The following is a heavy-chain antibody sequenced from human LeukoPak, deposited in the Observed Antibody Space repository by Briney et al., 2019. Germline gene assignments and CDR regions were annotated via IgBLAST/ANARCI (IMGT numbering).Heavy chain of an antibody. CDR1: GFTFSGYA. V-gene: IGHV3-30*04. D-gene: IGHD6-25*01. J-gene: IGHJ4*02. Sequence: GGSLRLSCEASGFTFSGYAIHWVRQAPGKGLEWVAVISYDGSNKYYADSVKGRFTISRDNSKNTLFLQMNSLKTEDTAVYYCARRGYSSGWNRFDYWGQGTLVTVSS. CDR2: ISYDGSNK. CDR3: ARRGYSSGWNRFDY.